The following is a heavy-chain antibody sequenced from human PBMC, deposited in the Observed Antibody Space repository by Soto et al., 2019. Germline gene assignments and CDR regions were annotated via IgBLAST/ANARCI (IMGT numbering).Heavy chain of an antibody. CDR2: ISSSSTYM. CDR1: GFTFSTYS. J-gene: IGHJ6*03. V-gene: IGHV3-21*01. CDR3: ARDPLRDYYYYYMDV. Sequence: GGSLRLSCAASGFTFSTYSMNWVRQAPGKGLEWVSSISSSSTYMYYADSVKGRFTISRDNAKNSLLLKMNSLRAEDTAVYYCARDPLRDYYYYYMDVWGKGTTVTVSS.